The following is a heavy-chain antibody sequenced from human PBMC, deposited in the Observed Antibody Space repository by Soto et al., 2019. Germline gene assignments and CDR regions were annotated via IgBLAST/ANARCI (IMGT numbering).Heavy chain of an antibody. CDR1: GGSISSYY. J-gene: IGHJ6*03. Sequence: SETLSLTCTVSGGSISSYYWSWIRQPPWKGLEWIGYIYYSGSTNYNPSLKSRVTISVDTSKNQFSLKLSSVTAADTAVYYCASYDFWSGYHPPGYYYMDAWRKGTTVSVSS. CDR3: ASYDFWSGYHPPGYYYMDA. V-gene: IGHV4-59*01. CDR2: IYYSGST. D-gene: IGHD3-3*01.